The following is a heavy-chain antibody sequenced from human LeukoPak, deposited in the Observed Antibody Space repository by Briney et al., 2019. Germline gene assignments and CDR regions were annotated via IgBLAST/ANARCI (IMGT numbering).Heavy chain of an antibody. D-gene: IGHD6-13*01. Sequence: PSETLSLTCTVSGGSISSSSYYWGWIRQPPGKGLEWIGSIYYSGSTYYNPSLKSRVTISVDTSKNQFSLKLSSVTAADTAVYYCARHDAAAGDFDYWGQGTLVTVSS. J-gene: IGHJ4*02. CDR1: GGSISSSSYY. V-gene: IGHV4-39*01. CDR2: IYYSGST. CDR3: ARHDAAAGDFDY.